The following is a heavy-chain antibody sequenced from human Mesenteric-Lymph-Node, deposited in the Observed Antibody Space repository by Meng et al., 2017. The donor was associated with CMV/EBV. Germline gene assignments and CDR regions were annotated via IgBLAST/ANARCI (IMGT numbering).Heavy chain of an antibody. CDR3: ARRLYYYYGMDV. Sequence: ASVKVSCKTSGYTLTDYYMHWVRQAPGQGLEWMGWISADNGNTNYAQKLQGRVTMTTDTSTSTAYMELRSLRSDDTAVYYCARRLYYYYGMDVWGQGTTVTVSS. J-gene: IGHJ6*02. CDR1: GYTLTDYY. V-gene: IGHV1-18*04. CDR2: ISADNGNT.